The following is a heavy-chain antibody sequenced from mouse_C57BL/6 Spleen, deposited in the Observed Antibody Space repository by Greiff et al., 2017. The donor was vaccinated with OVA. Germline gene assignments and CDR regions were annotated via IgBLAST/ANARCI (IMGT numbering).Heavy chain of an antibody. CDR1: GYTFTSYW. J-gene: IGHJ2*01. Sequence: VQLQQPGAELVKPGASVKMSCKASGYTFTSYWITWVKQRPGQGLEWIGDIYPGSGSTNYNEKFKSKATLTVDRSSSTAYMQLSSLTSEDSAVYYCARRGNYDYWGQGTTLTVSS. CDR2: IYPGSGST. D-gene: IGHD2-1*01. V-gene: IGHV1-55*01. CDR3: ARRGNYDY.